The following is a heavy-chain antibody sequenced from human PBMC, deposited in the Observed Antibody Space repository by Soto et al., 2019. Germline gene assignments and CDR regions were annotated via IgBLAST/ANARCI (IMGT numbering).Heavy chain of an antibody. CDR1: GFTFSSYA. Sequence: QVQLVESGGGVVQPGRSLRLSCAASGFTFSSYAMHWVRQAPGKGLEWVAVISYDGSNKYYADSVKGRFTISRDNSKNTLYLQMNSLRAEDTAVYYCARFTYYYGSSGPPSGYWGQGTLVTVSS. CDR2: ISYDGSNK. V-gene: IGHV3-30-3*01. CDR3: ARFTYYYGSSGPPSGY. D-gene: IGHD3-22*01. J-gene: IGHJ4*02.